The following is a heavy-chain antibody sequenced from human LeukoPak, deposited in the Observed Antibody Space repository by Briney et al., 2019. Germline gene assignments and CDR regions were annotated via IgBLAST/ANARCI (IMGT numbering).Heavy chain of an antibody. V-gene: IGHV3-53*01. CDR3: ARLGDIDAFDI. CDR2: IYSGGST. Sequence: GGSLRLFCAASGFTVSSNYMSWVRQAPGKGLEWGSVIYSGGSTYYADSVKGRFTISRDNSKNTLYLQMNSLRAEDTAVYYCARLGDIDAFDIWGQGTMVTVSS. CDR1: GFTVSSNY. J-gene: IGHJ3*02. D-gene: IGHD2-21*02.